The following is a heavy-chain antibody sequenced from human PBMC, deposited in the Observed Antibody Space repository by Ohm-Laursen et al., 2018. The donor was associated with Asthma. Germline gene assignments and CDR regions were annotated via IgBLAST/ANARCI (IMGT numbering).Heavy chain of an antibody. CDR3: ARGNTFRQQQLTGPH. V-gene: IGHV1-18*04. J-gene: IGHJ4*02. D-gene: IGHD6-13*01. CDR2: ISAYNGNT. CDR1: GYTFTSYG. Sequence: GSSVKVSCKASGYTFTSYGISWVRQAPGQGLEWMGWISAYNGNTNYAQKLQGRVTMTRNTSISTAYMELSSLRSEDTAVYYCARGNTFRQQQLTGPHWGQGTLVTVSS.